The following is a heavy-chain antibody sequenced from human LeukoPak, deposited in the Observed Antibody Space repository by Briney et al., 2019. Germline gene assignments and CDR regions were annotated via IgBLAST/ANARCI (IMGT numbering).Heavy chain of an antibody. V-gene: IGHV1-18*01. CDR1: GYTFTSYG. J-gene: IGHJ4*02. CDR3: ANIAVAGYFDY. Sequence: ASVKASCKASGYTFTSYGISWVRQAPGQGLEWMGWISAYNGNTNYAQKLQGRVTMTTDTSTSTAYMELRSLRSDDTAVYYCANIAVAGYFDYWGQGTLVTVSS. D-gene: IGHD6-19*01. CDR2: ISAYNGNT.